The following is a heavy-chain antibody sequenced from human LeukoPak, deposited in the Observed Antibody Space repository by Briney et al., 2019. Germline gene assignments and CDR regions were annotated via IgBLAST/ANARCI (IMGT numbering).Heavy chain of an antibody. CDR3: ARRGYSSIYFDY. V-gene: IGHV4-59*08. D-gene: IGHD5-18*01. Sequence: PSETLSLTCTVSGDSISSYYWSWIRQPPETGLEWIGYIHYRGTTIYNPSLKSRLTMPVDTSKNQFSLNLTSVTAADTAVYYCARRGYSSIYFDYWGQGTLVTVSS. J-gene: IGHJ4*02. CDR2: IHYRGTT. CDR1: GDSISSYY.